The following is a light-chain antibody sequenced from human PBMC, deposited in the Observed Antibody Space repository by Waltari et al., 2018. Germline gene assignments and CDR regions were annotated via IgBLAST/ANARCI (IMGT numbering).Light chain of an antibody. Sequence: QSVLTQPPSVSGAPGQRVTISCTGSSSNIGAGYDVHWYQQLPGTAPKLLIYGNSNRPSWVPDRVSGSKSGTSASLAITGLQAGDGADYYCQSYDSSLSGNVVFGGGTKLTVL. CDR2: GNS. V-gene: IGLV1-40*01. J-gene: IGLJ2*01. CDR1: SSNIGAGYD. CDR3: QSYDSSLSGNVV.